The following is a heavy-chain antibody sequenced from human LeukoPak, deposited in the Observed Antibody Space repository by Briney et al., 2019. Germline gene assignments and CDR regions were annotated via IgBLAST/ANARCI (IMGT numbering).Heavy chain of an antibody. CDR3: ARRRYCSSTSCYPFDY. J-gene: IGHJ4*02. CDR2: INHSGST. CDR1: GVSFSGYY. V-gene: IGHV4-34*01. Sequence: SETLSFTCAVHGVSFSGYYWSWIRQPPGKGLEWIGEINHSGSTNYNPSLKSRVTISVDTSKNQFSLQLSSVTAADTAVYYCARRRYCSSTSCYPFDYWGQGTLVTVSS. D-gene: IGHD2-2*01.